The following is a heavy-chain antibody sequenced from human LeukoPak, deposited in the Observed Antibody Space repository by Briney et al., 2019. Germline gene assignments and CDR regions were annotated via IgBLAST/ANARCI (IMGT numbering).Heavy chain of an antibody. V-gene: IGHV3-9*01. Sequence: SLRLSCAASGFTFDDYAMHWVRQVPEKGLGWVSGISWNSGDIGYADSVKGRFTISRDNGKDSLYLQMNSLRAEDTALYYCAKVSGYSYGFFDSWGQGTLVTVSS. CDR1: GFTFDDYA. D-gene: IGHD5-18*01. CDR3: AKVSGYSYGFFDS. CDR2: ISWNSGDI. J-gene: IGHJ4*02.